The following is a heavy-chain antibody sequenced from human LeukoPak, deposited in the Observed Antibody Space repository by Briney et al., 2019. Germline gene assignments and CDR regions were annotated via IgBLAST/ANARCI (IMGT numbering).Heavy chain of an antibody. V-gene: IGHV3-48*01. CDR3: ARDELSAMASTGMDV. Sequence: PGGSLRLSCAASGFTFSSYSMNWVRQAPGKGLEWVPYISSSSSTIYYADSVKGRFTISRDNAKNSLYLQVNSLRAEDTAVYYCARDELSAMASTGMDVWGQGTTGTVSS. CDR1: GFTFSSYS. J-gene: IGHJ6*02. CDR2: ISSSSSTI. D-gene: IGHD5-18*01.